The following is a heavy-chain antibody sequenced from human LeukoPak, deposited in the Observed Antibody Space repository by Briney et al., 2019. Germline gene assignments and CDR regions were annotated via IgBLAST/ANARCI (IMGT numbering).Heavy chain of an antibody. D-gene: IGHD3-22*01. Sequence: SETLSLTCTVSGGSISSSSYYWGWIRQPPGKGLEWIGSIYYSGSTYYNPSLKSRVTISVDKSKNQFSLKLSSVTAADTAVYYCAREYYYDSSGYDYWGQGTLVTVSS. CDR2: IYYSGST. V-gene: IGHV4-39*07. CDR1: GGSISSSSYY. CDR3: AREYYYDSSGYDY. J-gene: IGHJ4*02.